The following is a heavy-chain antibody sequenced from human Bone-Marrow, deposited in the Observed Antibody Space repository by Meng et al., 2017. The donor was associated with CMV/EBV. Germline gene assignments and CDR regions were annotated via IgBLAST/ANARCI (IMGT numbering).Heavy chain of an antibody. CDR2: INPNSGAT. Sequence: ASVKVTCKASGYTFTGYFFHWVRQAPGQGLEWMGWINPNSGATNYAQKFQGRVTMTRDTSISTAYMELSRLRSDGTAVYYCATDPYTARRRGDYYYYGMDVWGQGTTVTFSS. CDR1: GYTFTGYF. J-gene: IGHJ6*02. D-gene: IGHD6-6*01. V-gene: IGHV1-2*02. CDR3: ATDPYTARRRGDYYYYGMDV.